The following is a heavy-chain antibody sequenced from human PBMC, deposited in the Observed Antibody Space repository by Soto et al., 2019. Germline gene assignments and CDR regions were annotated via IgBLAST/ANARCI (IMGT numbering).Heavy chain of an antibody. CDR3: ARRGYFDY. Sequence: SETLSLTCTVSGGSISGYYWSWIRQPPGKGLEWIAYISNIGSTSYNPSLTSRVTISTDTSKNQFSLRLSSVTAADTAVYYCARRGYFDYWGQGALVTVSS. J-gene: IGHJ4*02. V-gene: IGHV4-4*08. CDR2: ISNIGST. D-gene: IGHD3-10*01. CDR1: GGSISGYY.